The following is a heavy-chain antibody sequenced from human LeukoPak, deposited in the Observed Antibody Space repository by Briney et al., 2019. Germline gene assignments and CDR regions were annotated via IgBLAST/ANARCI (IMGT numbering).Heavy chain of an antibody. D-gene: IGHD3-22*01. CDR3: ARDRSADGGYYPGYCDF. CDR2: ISVHNGIR. Sequence: ASVKVSCKASGYTFTSYGISWVRQAPGQGLEWMGWISVHNGIRQYGRKVEGRLTMTTDTSTVYMELRNLRSDDTAVYYCARDRSADGGYYPGYCDFWGQGTLVTVSS. CDR1: GYTFTSYG. J-gene: IGHJ4*02. V-gene: IGHV1-18*01.